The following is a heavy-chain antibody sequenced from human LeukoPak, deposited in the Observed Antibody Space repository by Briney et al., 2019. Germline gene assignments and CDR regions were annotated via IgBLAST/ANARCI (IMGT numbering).Heavy chain of an antibody. D-gene: IGHD6-13*01. CDR3: ARVAAGSPNYFDY. CDR2: ISSSSSYI. V-gene: IGHV3-21*01. Sequence: GVSLRLSCAASGFIFSSYSMNWVRQAPGKGLEWVSSISSSSSYIYYADSVKGRFTISRDNAKNSLYLQMNSLRAEHTAVYYCARVAAGSPNYFDYWGQGTLVTVSS. CDR1: GFIFSSYS. J-gene: IGHJ4*02.